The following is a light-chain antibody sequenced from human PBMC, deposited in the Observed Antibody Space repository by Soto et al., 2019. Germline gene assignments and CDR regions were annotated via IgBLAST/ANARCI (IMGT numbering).Light chain of an antibody. CDR3: QQYNKWPYT. CDR1: QSVSSN. CDR2: RAS. Sequence: EIVMTQSPATLSVSPGERATLSCRASQSVSSNFAWYRQKPGQAPTLVMYRASTRATGIPARFSGSGSGTDFTLTISSRQSEDDAVYYCQQYNKWPYTFGQGTKVEIK. J-gene: IGKJ2*01. V-gene: IGKV3-15*01.